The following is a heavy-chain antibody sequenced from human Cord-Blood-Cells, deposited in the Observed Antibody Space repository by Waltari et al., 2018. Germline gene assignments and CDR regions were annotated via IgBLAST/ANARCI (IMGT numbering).Heavy chain of an antibody. CDR1: GYTSTELS. CDR2: FDPEDGET. J-gene: IGHJ3*02. CDR3: ATGAIEYSSSSAAFDI. Sequence: QVQLVQSGAEVKKPGASVTVSCTVSGYTSTELSMHWVGRDPGKGLEWMGGFDPEDGETIYAQKFQGRVTMTEDTSTDTAYMELSSLKSEDTAVYYCATGAIEYSSSSAAFDIWGQGTMVTVSS. V-gene: IGHV1-24*01. D-gene: IGHD6-6*01.